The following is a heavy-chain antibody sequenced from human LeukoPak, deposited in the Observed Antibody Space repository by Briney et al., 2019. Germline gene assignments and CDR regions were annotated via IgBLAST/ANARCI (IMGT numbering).Heavy chain of an antibody. CDR3: ARHFAPEAWFQAP. V-gene: IGHV4-39*01. Sequence: SETLSLTCTVSGGSIGSNSYYWGWIRQPPGKGLEWIGSIHYSGSTYYNPSLKSRVTISVDTSKNQFSLKLSSVTAADTAVYYCARHFAPEAWFQAPWGQGTLVTVSS. D-gene: IGHD3-10*01. CDR1: GGSIGSNSYY. J-gene: IGHJ5*02. CDR2: IHYSGST.